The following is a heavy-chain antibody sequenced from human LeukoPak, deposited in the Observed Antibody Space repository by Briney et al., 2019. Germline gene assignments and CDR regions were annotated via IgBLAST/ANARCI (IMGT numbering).Heavy chain of an antibody. CDR1: GYTLTSYA. J-gene: IGHJ4*02. D-gene: IGHD3-10*01. V-gene: IGHV1-3*01. Sequence: GASVKVSCKASGYTLTSYAMHWVRQAPGQRLEWMGWINAGNGNTKYSQKFQGRVTNTRDTSASTAYMELSSLRSEDTAVYYCARVYYYGSGSFIRPFDYWGQGTLVTVSS. CDR2: INAGNGNT. CDR3: ARVYYYGSGSFIRPFDY.